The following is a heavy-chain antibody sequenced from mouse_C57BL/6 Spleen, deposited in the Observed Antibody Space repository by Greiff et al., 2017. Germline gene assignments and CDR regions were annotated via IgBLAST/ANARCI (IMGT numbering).Heavy chain of an antibody. J-gene: IGHJ3*01. V-gene: IGHV2-2*01. Sequence: VQRVESGPGLVQPSQSLSITCTVSGFSLTSYGVHWVRQSPGKGLEWLGVIWSGGSTDYNAAFISRLSISKDNSKSQVFFKMNSLQADDTAIYYCARTEKYSNPFAYWGQGTLVTVSA. CDR3: ARTEKYSNPFAY. CDR1: GFSLTSYG. D-gene: IGHD2-5*01. CDR2: IWSGGST.